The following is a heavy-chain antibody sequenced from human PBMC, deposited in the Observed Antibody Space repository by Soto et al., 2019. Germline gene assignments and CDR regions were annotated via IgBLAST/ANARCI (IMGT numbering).Heavy chain of an antibody. V-gene: IGHV3-49*04. CDR3: AGGNALDV. J-gene: IGHJ6*02. CDR1: GFPFDDFA. CDR2: IRNQSYQETT. Sequence: GGSLRLSCTGSGFPFDDFAINWVRQAPGKGLEWVGLIRNQSYQETTEYAAAVKGRFTISRDNAKNSLYLQMTSLRAEDTAVYYCAGGNALDVWGQGTTVTVSS.